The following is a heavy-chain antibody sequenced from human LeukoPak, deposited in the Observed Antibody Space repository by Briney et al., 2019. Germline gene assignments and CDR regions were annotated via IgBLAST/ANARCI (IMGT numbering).Heavy chain of an antibody. J-gene: IGHJ4*02. CDR3: ARRHYYDSSGYYPPDY. CDR1: GYSFTSYW. V-gene: IGHV5-51*01. Sequence: GESLKISCKGSGYSFTSYWLGWVRQMPGKGLEWMGIIYPGDSDTRYSPSFQGQVTISADKSISTAYLQWSSLKASDTAMYYCARRHYYDSSGYYPPDYWGQGTLVTVSS. D-gene: IGHD3-22*01. CDR2: IYPGDSDT.